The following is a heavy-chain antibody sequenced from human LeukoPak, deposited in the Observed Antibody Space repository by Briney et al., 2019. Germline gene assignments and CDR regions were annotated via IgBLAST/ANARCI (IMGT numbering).Heavy chain of an antibody. D-gene: IGHD1-1*01. CDR3: ARCTTGRTFGSLREIKRSREIDY. V-gene: IGHV3-21*01. J-gene: IGHJ4*02. Sequence: PGGSLRLSCAASGFTFSSYSMNWVRQAPGKGLEWVSSISSSSSYIYYADSVKGRFTISRDNAKKSLYLQMNSLRAEDTAVYYCARCTTGRTFGSLREIKRSREIDYWGQGTLVTVSS. CDR1: GFTFSSYS. CDR2: ISSSSSYI.